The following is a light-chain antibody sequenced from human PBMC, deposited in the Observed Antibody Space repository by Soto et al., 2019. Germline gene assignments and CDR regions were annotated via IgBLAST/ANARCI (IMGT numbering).Light chain of an antibody. CDR2: GAS. CDR3: QQYSNWPIT. Sequence: EIVMTQSPATLSVSPGERATLSCRASQSVSSNLAWYQQKPGQAPRLLIYGASTRATVIPARFSGSGSGTEFTLTISSLQSEDFAVYYCQQYSNWPITFGPGTIVDIK. CDR1: QSVSSN. V-gene: IGKV3-15*01. J-gene: IGKJ3*01.